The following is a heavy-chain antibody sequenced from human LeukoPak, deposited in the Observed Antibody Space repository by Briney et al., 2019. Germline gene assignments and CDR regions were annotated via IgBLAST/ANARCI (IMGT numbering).Heavy chain of an antibody. V-gene: IGHV3-48*02. CDR2: ITSSSSSI. Sequence: GGSLRLSCVGPGYDFTRYSMNWVRQAPGKGLEWISYITSSSSSIFYAASVRGRFTISRDNAMNSMYLQMNSLRDEVTAVYYCTRRGSYFEKWGQGSLVTVTS. CDR3: TRRGSYFEK. D-gene: IGHD3-10*01. CDR1: GYDFTRYS. J-gene: IGHJ4*02.